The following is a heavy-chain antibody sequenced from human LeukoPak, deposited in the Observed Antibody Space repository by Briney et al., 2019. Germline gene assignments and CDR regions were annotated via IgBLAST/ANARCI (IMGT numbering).Heavy chain of an antibody. CDR3: ASHSRYSSYFEF. D-gene: IGHD2-15*01. CDR2: ISYSGST. Sequence: SETLSLTCSVSGGSITSSNYYWGWIRQPPGKGLEWIGSISYSGSTFYNPSLKSRLTISVDTSKNEFPLKLSSVTAADTAAYYCASHSRYSSYFEFWGQGILVTVSS. J-gene: IGHJ4*02. CDR1: GGSITSSNYY. V-gene: IGHV4-39*01.